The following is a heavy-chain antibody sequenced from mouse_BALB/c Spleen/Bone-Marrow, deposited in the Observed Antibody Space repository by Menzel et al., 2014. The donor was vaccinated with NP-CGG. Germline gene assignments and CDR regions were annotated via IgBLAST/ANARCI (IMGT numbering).Heavy chain of an antibody. CDR3: ARLGYYGYFDY. V-gene: IGHV4-2*02. CDR1: GFDFSRYW. Sequence: DVKLQESGGGLVQPGGSLNLSCAASGFDFSRYWMSWARQAPGKGQEWIGEINPGSSTINYTPSLKDKFTISRDNAKNTLSLQMSKVRSEDTALYYCARLGYYGYFDYWGQGTTLTVSS. D-gene: IGHD1-1*01. J-gene: IGHJ2*01. CDR2: INPGSSTI.